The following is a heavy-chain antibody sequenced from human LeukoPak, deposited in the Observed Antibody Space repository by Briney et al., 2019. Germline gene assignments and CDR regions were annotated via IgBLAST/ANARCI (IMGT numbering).Heavy chain of an antibody. V-gene: IGHV3-30*04. D-gene: IGHD4-23*01. CDR1: GFTFGSYA. J-gene: IGHJ4*02. CDR3: ARGARKGDDYGGFFDY. CDR2: ISYDGSYK. Sequence: PGGSLRLSCAASGFTFGSYAMHWVRQAPGKGLEWVAVISYDGSYKDYADSVKGRFTISRDNSKNTLFLQMNSLRTEDTAVYYCARGARKGDDYGGFFDYWGRGTLVTVSS.